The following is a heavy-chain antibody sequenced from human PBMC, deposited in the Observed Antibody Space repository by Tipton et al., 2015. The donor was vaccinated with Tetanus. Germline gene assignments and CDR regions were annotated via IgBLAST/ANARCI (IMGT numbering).Heavy chain of an antibody. CDR3: ARQLWEYWFDA. D-gene: IGHD2/OR15-2a*01. Sequence: TLSLTCTVTGDSISSSRFYWGWVRLAPGKGPEWIGSIYYRGDTYYSPSLKSRFTMSVDTPKNEFSATLSSVTAADTAVYYGARQLWEYWFDACRQEAPVTVSS. CDR2: IYYRGDT. CDR1: GDSISSSRFY. J-gene: IGHJ5*02. V-gene: IGHV4-39*01.